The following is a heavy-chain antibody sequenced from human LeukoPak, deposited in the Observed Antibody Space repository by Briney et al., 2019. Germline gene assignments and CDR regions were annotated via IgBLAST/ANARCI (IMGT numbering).Heavy chain of an antibody. CDR2: IIPIFGTA. D-gene: IGHD2-2*01. V-gene: IGHV1-69*06. Sequence: SVKVSCKASGATFSSYAISWVRQAPGQGLEWMGGIIPIFGTANYAQKFQGRVTITADKSTSTAYMELSSLRSEDTAVYYCASTIVVVPAAIPYYYGMDVWGKGTTVTVSS. CDR3: ASTIVVVPAAIPYYYGMDV. J-gene: IGHJ6*04. CDR1: GATFSSYA.